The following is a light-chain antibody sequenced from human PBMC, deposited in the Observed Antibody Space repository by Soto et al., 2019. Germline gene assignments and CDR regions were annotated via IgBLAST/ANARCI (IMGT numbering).Light chain of an antibody. CDR3: QQYDNWPLT. Sequence: EIVMTHGPPTLSVTLGERATLSCMASQSVSSNLAWYQQKPGQAPRFLIYGASTRATGIPARFSSSGSGTEFTLTISSLQSEEFAVYYCQQYDNWPLTFGGGTKVDI. J-gene: IGKJ4*01. V-gene: IGKV3-15*01. CDR1: QSVSSN. CDR2: GAS.